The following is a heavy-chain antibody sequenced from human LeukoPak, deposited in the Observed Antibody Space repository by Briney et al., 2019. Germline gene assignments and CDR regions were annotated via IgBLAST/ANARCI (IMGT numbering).Heavy chain of an antibody. J-gene: IGHJ4*02. CDR2: ISSNGGST. Sequence: GGSLRLSCAASGFTFSSYAMHWVRQAPGKGLEYVSAISSNGGSTYYANSVKGRFTISRNNCKNTLYLQMGSLRAEDMAVYYCAESTVTFYHVVDYWGQGTLVTVSS. V-gene: IGHV3-64*01. CDR1: GFTFSSYA. CDR3: AESTVTFYHVVDY. D-gene: IGHD4-17*01.